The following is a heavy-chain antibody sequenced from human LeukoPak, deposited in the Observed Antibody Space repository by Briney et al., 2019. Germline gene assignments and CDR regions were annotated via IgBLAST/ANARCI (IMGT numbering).Heavy chain of an antibody. V-gene: IGHV4-34*01. Sequence: SETLSLTCAVYGGPFSGYYWSWIRQPPGKGLEWIGEINHSGSTNYNPSLKSRVTISVGTSKNQFSLKLSSVTAADTAVYYCAREFRRAFGYWGQGTLVTVSS. CDR1: GGPFSGYY. CDR3: AREFRRAFGY. J-gene: IGHJ4*02. CDR2: INHSGST.